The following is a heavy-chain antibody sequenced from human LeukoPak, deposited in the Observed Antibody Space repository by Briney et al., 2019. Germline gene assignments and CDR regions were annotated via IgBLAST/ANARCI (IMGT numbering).Heavy chain of an antibody. CDR3: ARDIAAGKLYYFDY. CDR1: GFTFSSYW. Sequence: PGGSLRLSCAASGFTFSSYWMSWVRQAPGKGLEWVANIKQDGSEKYYVDSVKGRFTISRDNAKNSLYLQMNSLRAEDTAVYYCARDIAAGKLYYFDYWGQGTLVTVSS. J-gene: IGHJ4*02. V-gene: IGHV3-7*01. D-gene: IGHD6-6*01. CDR2: IKQDGSEK.